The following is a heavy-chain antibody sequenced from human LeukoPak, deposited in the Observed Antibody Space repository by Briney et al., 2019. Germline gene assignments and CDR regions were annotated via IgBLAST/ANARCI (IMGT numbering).Heavy chain of an antibody. J-gene: IGHJ4*02. CDR2: ISSSGSTI. CDR3: ARDSSSWYGDY. Sequence: GGSLRLSCAASGFTFSSYAMSWVRQAPGKGLEWVSYISSSGSTIYYADSVKGRFTISRDNAKNSLYLQMNSLRAEDTAVYYCARDSSSWYGDYWGQGTLVTVSS. V-gene: IGHV3-48*03. D-gene: IGHD6-13*01. CDR1: GFTFSSYA.